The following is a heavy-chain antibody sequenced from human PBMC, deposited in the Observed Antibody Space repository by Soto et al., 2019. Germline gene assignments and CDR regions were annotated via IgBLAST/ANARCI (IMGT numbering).Heavy chain of an antibody. CDR2: IYYRGST. Sequence: SETLSLTCTVSGGSISSYYWSWIRQPPGKGLEWIGYIYYRGSTNYNPSLKTRVTISLDKSKSQFSLKLNSVTAADSAVYFCARLEGLATISYYFDFWGQGALVTVSS. D-gene: IGHD3-9*01. J-gene: IGHJ4*02. CDR1: GGSISSYY. CDR3: ARLEGLATISYYFDF. V-gene: IGHV4-59*08.